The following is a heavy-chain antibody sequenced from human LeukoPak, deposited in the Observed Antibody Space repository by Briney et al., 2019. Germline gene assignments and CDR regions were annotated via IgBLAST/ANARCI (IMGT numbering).Heavy chain of an antibody. D-gene: IGHD5-12*01. CDR3: ARTPRGYSGYLSFYYYMDV. Sequence: SGTLSLTCTVSGGSISSYYWTWIRQPPGKGLEWIGYIYYSGNTSYNPSLKSRVTISVDTSKNQFSLKLSSVIAADTAVYYCARTPRGYSGYLSFYYYMDVWGKGTTVTVSS. CDR1: GGSISSYY. J-gene: IGHJ6*03. CDR2: IYYSGNT. V-gene: IGHV4-59*08.